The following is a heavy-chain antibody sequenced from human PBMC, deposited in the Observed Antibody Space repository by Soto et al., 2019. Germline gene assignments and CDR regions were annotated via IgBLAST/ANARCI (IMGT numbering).Heavy chain of an antibody. Sequence: GGSLRLSCAASGFTFSSYGMHWVRQAPGKXLEWVAVISYDGSNKYYADSVKGRFTISRDNSKNTLYLQMNSLRAEDTAVYYCAKDLSGTLPTYYYYYYGMDVWGQGTTVTVSS. CDR1: GFTFSSYG. V-gene: IGHV3-30*18. D-gene: IGHD1-1*01. CDR3: AKDLSGTLPTYYYYYYGMDV. CDR2: ISYDGSNK. J-gene: IGHJ6*02.